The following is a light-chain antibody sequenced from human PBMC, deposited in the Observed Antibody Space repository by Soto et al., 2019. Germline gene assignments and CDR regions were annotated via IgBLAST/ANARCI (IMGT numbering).Light chain of an antibody. CDR1: QSVSSY. CDR3: QQRFNWPRFT. Sequence: EIVLTQSPATLSLSPGERATLSCRASQSVSSYLAWYQQKPGQAPWLLIYDASNRATGIPARFSGGGSGTDFTLTISSLEPEDFAVYYCQQRFNWPRFTFGQGTKLEIK. CDR2: DAS. V-gene: IGKV3-11*01. J-gene: IGKJ2*01.